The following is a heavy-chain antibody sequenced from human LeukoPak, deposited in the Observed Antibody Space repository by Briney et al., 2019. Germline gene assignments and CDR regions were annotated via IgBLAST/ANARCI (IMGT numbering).Heavy chain of an antibody. V-gene: IGHV3-21*06. CDR2: ITSGSRHT. J-gene: IGHJ4*02. Sequence: GESLRLSCAASGFTFNTYSMNWVRQAPGKGLEWVSSITSGSRHTYYADSVKGRFTISRDNAKYSLYLQMNSLRAEDTAVYYCARGNIEGFDYWGQGTLVTVSS. D-gene: IGHD2/OR15-2a*01. CDR1: GFTFNTYS. CDR3: ARGNIEGFDY.